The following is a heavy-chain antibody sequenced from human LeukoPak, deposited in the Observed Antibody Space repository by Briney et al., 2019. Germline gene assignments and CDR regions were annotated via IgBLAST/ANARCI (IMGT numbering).Heavy chain of an antibody. D-gene: IGHD3-10*01. CDR1: GGSISSYY. V-gene: IGHV4-59*01. CDR3: ARDYGSGSYRPFDY. CDR2: IYYSGST. J-gene: IGHJ4*02. Sequence: PSETLSLTCTVSGGSISSYYWSWIRQPPGKGLEWIGYIYYSGSTNYNPSLKSRVTISVDTSKNQFSLMLSSVTAADTAVYYCARDYGSGSYRPFDYWGQGTLVTVSS.